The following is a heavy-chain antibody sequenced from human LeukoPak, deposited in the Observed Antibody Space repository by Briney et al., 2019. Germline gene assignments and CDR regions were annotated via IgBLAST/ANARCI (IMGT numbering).Heavy chain of an antibody. CDR3: ARKGRDSTGFDP. CDR2: INHSGST. V-gene: IGHV4-34*01. J-gene: IGHJ5*02. CDR1: GGSFSGYY. Sequence: PSETLSLTCAVYGGSFSGYYWSWIRQPPGKGLEWIGEINHSGSTNYNPSLKSRVTISVDTSKNQFSLKLSSVTAADTAVYYCARKGRDSTGFDPWGQGTLVTVSS. D-gene: IGHD1-26*01.